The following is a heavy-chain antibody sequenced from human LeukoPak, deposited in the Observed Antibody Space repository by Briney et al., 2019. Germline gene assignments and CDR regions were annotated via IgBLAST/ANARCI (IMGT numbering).Heavy chain of an antibody. D-gene: IGHD3-10*01. J-gene: IGHJ4*02. CDR3: ATFGCNGDCDY. Sequence: GGSLRLSCAASGFTFSTYTMSWVRQAPGKGLEWVSAITGRGGYTYYTDSVKGRFTTSRDNSKNTMFLQMNSLRAEDTAVYYCATFGCNGDCDYWGQGTLVTVSS. V-gene: IGHV3-23*01. CDR1: GFTFSTYT. CDR2: ITGRGGYT.